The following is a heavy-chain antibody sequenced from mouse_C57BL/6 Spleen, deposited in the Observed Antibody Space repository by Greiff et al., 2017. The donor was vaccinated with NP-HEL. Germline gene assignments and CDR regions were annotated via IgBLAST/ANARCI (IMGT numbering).Heavy chain of an antibody. CDR3: ARWGYYGSSYYFDY. D-gene: IGHD1-1*01. CDR2: IDPSDSET. Sequence: QVQLKQPGAELVRPGSSVKLSCKASGYTFTSYWMHWVKQRPIQGLEWIGNIDPSDSETHYNQKFKDKATLTVDKSSSTAYMQLSSLTSEDSAVYYCARWGYYGSSYYFDYWGQGTTLTVSS. CDR1: GYTFTSYW. J-gene: IGHJ2*01. V-gene: IGHV1-52*01.